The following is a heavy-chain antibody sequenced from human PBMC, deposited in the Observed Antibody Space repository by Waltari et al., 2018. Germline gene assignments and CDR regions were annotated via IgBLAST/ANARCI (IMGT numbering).Heavy chain of an antibody. Sequence: EVQLVESGGGLVQPGGSLRLSCAASGFTFSSYSMNWVRQAPGKGLEGVSYISSSSSTINYSDSVKGRFTIARDNAKNSLYRQMNSLRAEDTAVYYWARDFRDGYNPIFDYWGQGTLVTVSS. V-gene: IGHV3-48*04. CDR1: GFTFSSYS. CDR2: ISSSSSTI. CDR3: ARDFRDGYNPIFDY. J-gene: IGHJ4*02. D-gene: IGHD5-12*01.